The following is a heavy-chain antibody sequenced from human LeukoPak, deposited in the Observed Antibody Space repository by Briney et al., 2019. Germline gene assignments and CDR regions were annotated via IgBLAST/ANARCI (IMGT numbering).Heavy chain of an antibody. CDR3: ARLESGYYYDAFDI. V-gene: IGHV4-34*01. CDR2: INHSGST. J-gene: IGHJ3*02. CDR1: GDSFSGYY. D-gene: IGHD3-22*01. Sequence: SETLSLTCTVSGDSFSGYYWSWIRQPPGKGLEWIGEINHSGSTNYNPSLKSRVTISVDTSKNQFSLKLSSVTAADTAVYYCARLESGYYYDAFDIWGQGTMVTVSS.